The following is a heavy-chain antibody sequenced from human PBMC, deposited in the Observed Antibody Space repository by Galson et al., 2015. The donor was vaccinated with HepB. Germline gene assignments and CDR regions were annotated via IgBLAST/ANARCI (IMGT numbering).Heavy chain of an antibody. J-gene: IGHJ4*02. CDR2: MNPNSGNT. CDR1: GYTFTSYD. D-gene: IGHD3-10*01. CDR3: ARPPYGSGKGGGYLDY. Sequence: SVKVSCKASGYTFTSYDINWVRQATGQGLEWMGWMNPNSGNTGYAQKFQGRVTMTRNTSISTAYMELSSLRSEDTAVYYCARPPYGSGKGGGYLDYWGQGTQVTVSS. V-gene: IGHV1-8*01.